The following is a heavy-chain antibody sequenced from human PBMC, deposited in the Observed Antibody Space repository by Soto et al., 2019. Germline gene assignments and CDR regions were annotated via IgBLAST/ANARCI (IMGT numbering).Heavy chain of an antibody. V-gene: IGHV4-59*08. Sequence: SETLSLTSPVAGDSISRYYGSWIRQPPGKGLEWVGYIYYSGSTNYNPSLKSRVTISVDTSKNQFSLKLSSVTAADTAVYYCARHHDSWGQGTLVTVSS. J-gene: IGHJ4*02. CDR3: ARHHDS. CDR2: IYYSGST. CDR1: GDSISRYY.